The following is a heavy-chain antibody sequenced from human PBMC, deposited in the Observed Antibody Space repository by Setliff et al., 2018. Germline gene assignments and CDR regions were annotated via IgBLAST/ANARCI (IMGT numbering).Heavy chain of an antibody. Sequence: GASVKVSCKASGGAFSNYGITWVRQAPGQGLEWMGGIIPIFGTTTYAQKFQGRVTITTDESTSTGYMELSSLRSEDTAVYFCARESGVAVTTTNYYYYMDVWGEGTTVTVSS. V-gene: IGHV1-69*05. CDR3: ARESGVAVTTTNYYYYMDV. CDR2: IIPIFGTT. CDR1: GGAFSNYG. D-gene: IGHD2-21*02. J-gene: IGHJ6*03.